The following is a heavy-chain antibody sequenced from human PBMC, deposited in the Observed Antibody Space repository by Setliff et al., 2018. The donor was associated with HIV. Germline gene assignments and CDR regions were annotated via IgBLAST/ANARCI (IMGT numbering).Heavy chain of an antibody. D-gene: IGHD6-19*01. V-gene: IGHV4-39*01. CDR1: GGSASNSRYY. Sequence: SETLSLTCTVSGGSASNSRYYWAWIRQPPGKGLEYIGSIHYNEKTYYNPSLKGRVSMSVDTSKNQFSLKLTSVTAADTAVYYCARHWRGSGWSNWFDPWGQGTLVTVSS. J-gene: IGHJ5*02. CDR2: IHYNEKT. CDR3: ARHWRGSGWSNWFDP.